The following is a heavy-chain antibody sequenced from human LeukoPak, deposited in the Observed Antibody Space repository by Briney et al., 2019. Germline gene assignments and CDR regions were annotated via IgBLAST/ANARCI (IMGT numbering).Heavy chain of an antibody. CDR3: ARARGGYDSSGYHFDY. D-gene: IGHD3-22*01. J-gene: IGHJ4*02. Sequence: ASVKVSCKASGYTFTGYYMHWVRQAPGQGLEWMGWINPNSGGTNYAQKFQGRVTMTRDTSISTAYMELSRLRSDDTAVYYCARARGGYDSSGYHFDYWGQGTLVTVSS. CDR2: INPNSGGT. CDR1: GYTFTGYY. V-gene: IGHV1-2*02.